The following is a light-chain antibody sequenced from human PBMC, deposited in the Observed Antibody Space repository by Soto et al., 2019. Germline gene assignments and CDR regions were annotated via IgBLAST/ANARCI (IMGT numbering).Light chain of an antibody. CDR2: AAS. CDR1: QSISSSS. Sequence: EVVLTQSPGTLSLSPGERVTLSCMASQSISSSSLAWYQQKPGQAPRLLIYAASARVTGIPDRFSGSGSETDFTLTISRLEPEDFAVYYCQHYGGSPPFTFGPGTKVDIK. V-gene: IGKV3-20*01. J-gene: IGKJ3*01. CDR3: QHYGGSPPFT.